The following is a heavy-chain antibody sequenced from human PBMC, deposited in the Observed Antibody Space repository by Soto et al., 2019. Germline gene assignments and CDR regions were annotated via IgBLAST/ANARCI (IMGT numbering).Heavy chain of an antibody. V-gene: IGHV5-51*01. Sequence: GESLKISCKGSGYSFTSYWIGWVRQIPGKGLEWMGIIYPGDSDTRYSPSFQGQVTISADKSISTAYLQWSSLKASDTAMYYCARPVEMATIADAFDIWGQGTMVTVSS. CDR3: ARPVEMATIADAFDI. D-gene: IGHD5-12*01. CDR1: GYSFTSYW. J-gene: IGHJ3*02. CDR2: IYPGDSDT.